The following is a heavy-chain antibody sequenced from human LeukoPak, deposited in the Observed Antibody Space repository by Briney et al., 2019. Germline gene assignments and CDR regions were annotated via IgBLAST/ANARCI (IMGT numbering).Heavy chain of an antibody. CDR3: ARIRRYSYPRRNYYMDV. CDR2: MNPNSGNT. V-gene: IGHV1-8*03. Sequence: GASVKVSCKASGYTFTSYDINWVRQATGQGLEWMGWMNPNSGNTGYAQKFQGRVTITRNTSISTAYMELSSLRSEDTAVYYCARIRRYSYPRRNYYMDVWGKGTTVTVSS. CDR1: GYTFTSYD. J-gene: IGHJ6*03. D-gene: IGHD5-18*01.